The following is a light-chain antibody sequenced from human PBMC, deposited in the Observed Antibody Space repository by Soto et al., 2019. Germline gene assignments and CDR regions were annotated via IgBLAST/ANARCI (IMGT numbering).Light chain of an antibody. J-gene: IGLJ1*01. Sequence: QAVVTQPPSASGTPGQRVTISCSGSSSNIGSNVVSWHQQLPGTAPKLLIYSDYQRPSDVPDRFSGSKSGTSASLAISGLQSEDEADYFCAAWDDGLNGYVFGTATKLTVL. V-gene: IGLV1-44*01. CDR2: SDY. CDR1: SSNIGSNV. CDR3: AAWDDGLNGYV.